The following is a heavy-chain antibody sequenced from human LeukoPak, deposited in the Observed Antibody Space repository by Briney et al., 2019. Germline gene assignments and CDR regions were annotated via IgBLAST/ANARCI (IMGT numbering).Heavy chain of an antibody. V-gene: IGHV3-23*01. CDR2: LSGSGGST. CDR1: GFTFSNYA. Sequence: PGGSLRLSCAASGFTFSNYAMSWVRQAPGKGLEWVSALSGSGGSTYYADSVKGRFTISRDNSKNTLYLQMNSLGAEDTALYYCAKELNYDILTGYYDYWGQGTLVTVSS. CDR3: AKELNYDILTGYYDY. J-gene: IGHJ4*02. D-gene: IGHD3-9*01.